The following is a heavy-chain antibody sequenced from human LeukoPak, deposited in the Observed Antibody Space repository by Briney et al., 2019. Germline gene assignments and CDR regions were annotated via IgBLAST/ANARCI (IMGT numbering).Heavy chain of an antibody. J-gene: IGHJ4*02. CDR2: IHNDGNT. D-gene: IGHD6-6*01. CDR1: GFVVSSNY. V-gene: IGHV3-53*01. CDR3: ASLSLGHY. Sequence: GGSLRLSCAASGFVVSSNYMNWVRQAPGKGLEWVSFIHNDGNTFYADSVKGRFTISRDTSKNTLSPQMNSLRAEDTAVYYCASLSLGHYWGQGTLVTVSS.